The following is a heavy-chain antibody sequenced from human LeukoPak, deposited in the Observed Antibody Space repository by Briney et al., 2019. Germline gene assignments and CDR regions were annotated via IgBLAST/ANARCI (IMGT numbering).Heavy chain of an antibody. CDR3: ARGERGYSYGKGGYYYGMDV. V-gene: IGHV4-59*01. CDR2: IYYCGST. CDR1: GGSISSYY. D-gene: IGHD5-18*01. J-gene: IGHJ6*02. Sequence: SETLSLTCTVSGGSISSYYWRWIRQPPGKGLEWIGYIYYCGSTYYNPSLQSRVTISVDTSKNQFSLKLSSVTAADTAVYYCARGERGYSYGKGGYYYGMDVWGQGTTVTVSS.